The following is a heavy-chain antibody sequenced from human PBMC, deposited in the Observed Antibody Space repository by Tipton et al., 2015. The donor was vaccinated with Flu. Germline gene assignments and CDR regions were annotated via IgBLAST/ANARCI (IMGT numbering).Heavy chain of an antibody. CDR2: LSGSGGTT. D-gene: IGHD6-19*01. Sequence: SLRLSCAASGFTFSRYVMSWVRQAPGKGLEWVAALSGSGGTTYFAESVKGRFTISRDNSKNTLYLQMNSLRAEDTAVYYCAKVIPELVAGLDYWGQGILVTVSS. CDR1: GFTFSRYV. V-gene: IGHV3-23*01. J-gene: IGHJ4*02. CDR3: AKVIPELVAGLDY.